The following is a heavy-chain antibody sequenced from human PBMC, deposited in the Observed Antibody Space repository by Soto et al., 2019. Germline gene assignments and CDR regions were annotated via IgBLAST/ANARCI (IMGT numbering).Heavy chain of an antibody. CDR3: ATDLWDWNYVGYDAFDI. CDR1: GYTLTELS. Sequence: ASVKVSCKVSGYTLTELSMHWVRQAPGKGLEWMGGFDPEDGETIYAQKFQGRVTMTEDTSTDTAYMELSSLRSEDTAVYYCATDLWDWNYVGYDAFDIWGQGTMVTVSS. J-gene: IGHJ3*02. D-gene: IGHD1-7*01. V-gene: IGHV1-24*01. CDR2: FDPEDGET.